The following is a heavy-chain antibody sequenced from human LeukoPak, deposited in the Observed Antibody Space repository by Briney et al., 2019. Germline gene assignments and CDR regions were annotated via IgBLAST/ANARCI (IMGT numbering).Heavy chain of an antibody. CDR1: GFTFSSYA. CDR2: ISGSGGST. J-gene: IGHJ4*02. D-gene: IGHD3-10*01. V-gene: IGHV3-23*01. Sequence: GGSLRLSCAASGFTFSSYAMSWVRQAPGKGLEWVSAISGSGGSTYYADSVKGRFTISRDNSKNTLYLQMNSLRAEDTAVYYCARDLESAMVRGRPRARAWFDYWGQGTLVTVSS. CDR3: ARDLESAMVRGRPRARAWFDY.